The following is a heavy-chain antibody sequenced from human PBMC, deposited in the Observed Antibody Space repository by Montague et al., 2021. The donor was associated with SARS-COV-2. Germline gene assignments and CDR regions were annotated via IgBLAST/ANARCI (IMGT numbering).Heavy chain of an antibody. J-gene: IGHJ4*02. D-gene: IGHD6-13*01. CDR1: DGSVISTYPH. CDR3: TRGIDSYKTGY. V-gene: IGHV4-61*01. CDR2: LFHIDTA. Sequence: SETRSLTCTVSDGSVISTYPHWHWVRQSPGRGLEWIGGYLFHIDTADYNASLRSRVTISVDTSKNQFSLKLTSVTAADIAVYYCTRGIDSYKTGYWGQGIQVTVSS.